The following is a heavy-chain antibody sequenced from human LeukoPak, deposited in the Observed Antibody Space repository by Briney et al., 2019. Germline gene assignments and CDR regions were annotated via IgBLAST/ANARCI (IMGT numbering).Heavy chain of an antibody. J-gene: IGHJ3*02. V-gene: IGHV4-59*01. CDR3: ARACCQLLSSAFDI. Sequence: SETLSLTCTVSGGSISSYYWSWIRQPPGKGLEWIWYIYYSGSTNYNPSLKSRVTISVDTSKNQFSLKLSSVTAADTAVYYCARACCQLLSSAFDIWGQGTMVTVSS. CDR2: IYYSGST. CDR1: GGSISSYY. D-gene: IGHD2-2*01.